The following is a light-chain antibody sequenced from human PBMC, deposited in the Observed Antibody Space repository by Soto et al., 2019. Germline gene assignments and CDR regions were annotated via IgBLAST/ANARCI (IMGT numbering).Light chain of an antibody. J-gene: IGLJ1*01. V-gene: IGLV2-14*01. CDR3: GSYTGSITYV. CDR1: TSDVGGYNY. Sequence: ALTQPASVSGSLGQSITISCTGTTSDVGGYNYVSWYQQHPGKAPILMIYEVTNRPSGVSHRFSGSKSGNTASLTISGLQVEDEAEYYCGSYTGSITYVFGTRTKVTVL. CDR2: EVT.